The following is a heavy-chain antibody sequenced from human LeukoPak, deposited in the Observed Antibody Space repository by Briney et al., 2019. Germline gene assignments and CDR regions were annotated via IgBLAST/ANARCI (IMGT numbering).Heavy chain of an antibody. D-gene: IGHD4-23*01. J-gene: IGHJ4*02. Sequence: PSETLSLTCAVSGGSFSGYYWSWIRQPPGKGLKWIGEINHSGGTNYNPSLKSRVTISVDTSKNQFSLKVSSVTAEDTAVYYCANLLRWEPYWGQGTLVTVSS. V-gene: IGHV4-34*01. CDR3: ANLLRWEPY. CDR2: INHSGGT. CDR1: GGSFSGYY.